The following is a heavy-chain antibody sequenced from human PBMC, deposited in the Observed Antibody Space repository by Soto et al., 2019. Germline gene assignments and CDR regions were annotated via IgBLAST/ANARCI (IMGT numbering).Heavy chain of an antibody. CDR3: ARDVIAAAGTAG. Sequence: SVKVSCKASGGTFSSYAISWVRQAPGQGLEWMGGIIPIFGTANYAQKFQGRVTITADESTSTAYMELSSLRSEDTAVYYCARDVIAAAGTAGWGQGNLVTVSS. J-gene: IGHJ4*02. V-gene: IGHV1-69*13. D-gene: IGHD6-13*01. CDR2: IIPIFGTA. CDR1: GGTFSSYA.